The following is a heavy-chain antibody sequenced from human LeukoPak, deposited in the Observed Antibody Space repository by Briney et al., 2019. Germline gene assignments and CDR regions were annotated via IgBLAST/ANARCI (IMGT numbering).Heavy chain of an antibody. CDR3: ARAGYSGSSFDY. D-gene: IGHD1-26*01. Sequence: SVKVSCKASGGTFSSYTISWVRQAPGQGLEWMGRIIPILGIANYAQKFQGRVTITADISTSTAYMELSSLRSEDTAVYYCARAGYSGSSFDYWGQGTLVTVSS. CDR1: GGTFSSYT. J-gene: IGHJ4*02. CDR2: IIPILGIA. V-gene: IGHV1-69*02.